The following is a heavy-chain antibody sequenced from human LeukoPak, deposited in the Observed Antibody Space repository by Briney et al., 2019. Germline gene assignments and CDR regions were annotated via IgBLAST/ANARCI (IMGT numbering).Heavy chain of an antibody. CDR1: GVPLIYDW. CDR3: ASPTEGY. Sequence: VGSLRLSCAASGVPLIYDWTHWVRQAPGKGLFWVSRIYIDGRSTSYADPAKGRFTISRDNAENTLYLRMHSLRAQATAEYYCASPTEGYWGQGTLVTVSS. J-gene: IGHJ4*02. V-gene: IGHV3-74*01. CDR2: IYIDGRST.